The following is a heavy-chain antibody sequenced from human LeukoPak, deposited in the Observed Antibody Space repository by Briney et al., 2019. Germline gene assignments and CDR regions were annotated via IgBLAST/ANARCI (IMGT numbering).Heavy chain of an antibody. CDR3: ARVGPATAFDY. CDR2: INYKGGTT. CDR1: GFTLSSFS. Sequence: GGSLRLSCAASGFTLSSFSMHWVRQSPGRGLEYVSAINYKGGTTYYADSVKGRFTISRDNSKNTLYLQMASLRDEDMGVYYCARVGPATAFDYWGQGTQVTVSS. J-gene: IGHJ4*02. V-gene: IGHV3-64*02.